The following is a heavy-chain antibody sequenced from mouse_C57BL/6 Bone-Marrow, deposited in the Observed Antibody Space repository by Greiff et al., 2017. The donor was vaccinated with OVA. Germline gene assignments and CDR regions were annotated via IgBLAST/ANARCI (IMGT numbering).Heavy chain of an antibody. CDR2: IDPENGDT. D-gene: IGHD1-1*01. J-gene: IGHJ2*01. CDR1: GFNIKDDY. Sequence: EVQLKESGAELVRPGASVKLSCTASGFNIKDDYMHWVKQRPEQGLEWIGWIDPENGDTEYASKFQGKATITADTSSNTAYLQLSSLTSEDTAVYYCTTLFITTVVKLDYWGQGTTLTVSS. V-gene: IGHV14-4*01. CDR3: TTLFITTVVKLDY.